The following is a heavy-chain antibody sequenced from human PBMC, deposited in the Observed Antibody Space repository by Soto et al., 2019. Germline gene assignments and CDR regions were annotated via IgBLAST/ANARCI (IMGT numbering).Heavy chain of an antibody. J-gene: IGHJ6*02. CDR3: ALGYCSSTSCYAPYYYGMDV. Sequence: QVQLQESGPGLVKPSQTLSLTCTVSGGSISSGGYYWSWIRQHPGKGLEWIGYIYYSGSTYYNPSRKGRVTISVHTAKNRFSLKLRSVTAAYTAVYYCALGYCSSTSCYAPYYYGMDVWGQGTTVTVSS. D-gene: IGHD2-2*01. CDR1: GGSISSGGYY. CDR2: IYYSGST. V-gene: IGHV4-31*03.